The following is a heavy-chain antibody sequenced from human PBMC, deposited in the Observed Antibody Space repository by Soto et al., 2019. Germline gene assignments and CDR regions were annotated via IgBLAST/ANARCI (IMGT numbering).Heavy chain of an antibody. CDR2: IDTSSSTI. V-gene: IGHV3-48*02. CDR1: GFTFSTYS. Sequence: QAGGSLRLSCAASGFTFSTYSMNWVRQAPGKGLEWVSYIDTSSSTIYYADSVRGRFTISRDNAKHSLYLQMNSLRDEDTAVYYCARGFSAGKGSPPDFWGQGSLVTVSS. CDR3: ARGFSAGKGSPPDF. D-gene: IGHD6-13*01. J-gene: IGHJ4*02.